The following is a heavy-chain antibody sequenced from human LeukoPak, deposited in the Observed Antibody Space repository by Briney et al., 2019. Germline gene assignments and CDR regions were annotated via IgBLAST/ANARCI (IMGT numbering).Heavy chain of an antibody. V-gene: IGHV4-39*01. CDR3: ARHLRDYPLDY. D-gene: IGHD4-17*01. J-gene: IGHJ4*02. Sequence: SETLYLTCTVSGGSISSRGFYWGWIRQPPGKGLEWIGSLYYNGNTYYSPSLKRRVTISVDTSQNQFSLKLSSVTAADTAVYYCARHLRDYPLDYWGQGTLVTVSS. CDR1: GGSISSRGFY. CDR2: LYYNGNT.